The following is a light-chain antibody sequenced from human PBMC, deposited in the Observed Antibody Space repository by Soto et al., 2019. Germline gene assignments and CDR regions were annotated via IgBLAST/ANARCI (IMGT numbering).Light chain of an antibody. J-gene: IGLJ1*01. CDR1: ASDIGRYNY. V-gene: IGLV2-8*01. Sequence: QSALAQPPSASGFPGRSVTISCIGAASDIGRYNYVSWYQHHPGKAPKVMINEVTKRPSGVPDRFSGSKTGNTASLTVSGLQADDEADYYCNSYVGSNNYVFGTGTKLTVL. CDR2: EVT. CDR3: NSYVGSNNYV.